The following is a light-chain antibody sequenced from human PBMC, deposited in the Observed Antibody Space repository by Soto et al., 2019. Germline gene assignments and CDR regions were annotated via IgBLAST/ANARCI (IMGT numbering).Light chain of an antibody. CDR3: QQYGSSPPFT. CDR1: QSVSSSY. CDR2: GAS. Sequence: EIVLTQSPGTLSLSPGERATLSCRASQSVSSSYLAWYQQKPGQAPRLLIYGASSRATGIPDRFSGSGSGTDVSLTISRLEPEDFAVYYCQQYGSSPPFTFGPGPKVDIK. V-gene: IGKV3-20*01. J-gene: IGKJ3*01.